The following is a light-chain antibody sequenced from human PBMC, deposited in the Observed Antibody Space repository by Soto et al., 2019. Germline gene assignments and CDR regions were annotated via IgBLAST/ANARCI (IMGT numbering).Light chain of an antibody. V-gene: IGLV1-40*01. CDR2: ANI. Sequence: QSVLTQPPSVSGAPGQRVTISCTGSRSNIGAGYDVHWYQQLPGTAPKLLIYANINRPSGVPDRFSGSKSGTSASLAITGLQAEDEADYYCQSYDSSLSALFGTWTKRTVL. CDR3: QSYDSSLSAL. J-gene: IGLJ1*01. CDR1: RSNIGAGYD.